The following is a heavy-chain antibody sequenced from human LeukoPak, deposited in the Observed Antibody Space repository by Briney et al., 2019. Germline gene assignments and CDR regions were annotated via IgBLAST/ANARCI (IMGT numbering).Heavy chain of an antibody. J-gene: IGHJ4*02. Sequence: SETLSLTCTVSGDSISRYYWSWIRQSPGKGLEWIEYMSYSGSTNHNRSLKSRVTISLDTSKNQFFLKLTSVTAGDTAVYYCARHGGYYFDSSGRHFDYWGLGILVTVSS. CDR1: GDSISRYY. CDR3: ARHGGYYFDSSGRHFDY. D-gene: IGHD3-22*01. CDR2: MSYSGST. V-gene: IGHV4-59*08.